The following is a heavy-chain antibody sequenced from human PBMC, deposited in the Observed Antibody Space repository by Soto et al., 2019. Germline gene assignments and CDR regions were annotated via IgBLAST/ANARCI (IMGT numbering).Heavy chain of an antibody. CDR3: AKSGLGGTGNIDY. V-gene: IGHV1-58*01. J-gene: IGHJ4*02. CDR2: IVVGSGNT. CDR1: GFTFTSSA. D-gene: IGHD1-1*01. Sequence: QMQLVQSGPEVKKPGTSVKVSCKASGFTFTSSAVQWVRQARGQRLEWIGWIVVGSGNTNYAQKFQERVTITRDMSTSTAYMELSSLRSEDTAVYYCAKSGLGGTGNIDYWGQGTLVTVSS.